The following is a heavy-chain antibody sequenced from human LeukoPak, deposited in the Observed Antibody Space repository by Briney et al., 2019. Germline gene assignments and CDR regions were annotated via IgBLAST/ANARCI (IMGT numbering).Heavy chain of an antibody. CDR3: AGTTVTDFDY. CDR2: ISSSSSYI. CDR1: GFSSSSNS. Sequence: PGGSLRLSCAASGFSSSSNSMSWVRQAPGKGLEWVSSISSSSSYIYYADSVKGRFTISRDNAKNSLYLQMNSLRAEDTAVYYCAGTTVTDFDYWGQGTLVTVSS. J-gene: IGHJ4*02. D-gene: IGHD4-17*01. V-gene: IGHV3-21*01.